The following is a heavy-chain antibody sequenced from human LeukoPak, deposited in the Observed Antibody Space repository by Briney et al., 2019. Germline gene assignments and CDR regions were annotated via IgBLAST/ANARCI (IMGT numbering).Heavy chain of an antibody. CDR1: GFTFSDYY. CDR2: ISSSGSTI. J-gene: IGHJ4*02. D-gene: IGHD6-19*01. V-gene: IGHV3-11*01. CDR3: ARDGGYSSGWYGGAFSYFDY. Sequence: GGSLRLSCAASGFTFSDYYMSWIRQAPGKGLEWVSYISSSGSTIYYADSVKGRFTISRDNAKNSLYLQMNSLRAEDTAVYYCARDGGYSSGWYGGAFSYFDYWGQGTLVTVSS.